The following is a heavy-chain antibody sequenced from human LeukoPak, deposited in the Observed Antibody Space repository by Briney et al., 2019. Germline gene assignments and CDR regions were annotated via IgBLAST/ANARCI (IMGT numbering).Heavy chain of an antibody. J-gene: IGHJ6*02. CDR2: ISYDGSNK. V-gene: IGHV3-30*18. Sequence: GRSLRLSCAASGFTFSSYGMHRVRQAPGKGLEWVAVISYDGSNKYYADSVKGRFTISRDNSKNTLYLQMNSLRAEDTAVYYCAKDLRYSSHYYYYGMDVWGQGTTVTVSS. CDR3: AKDLRYSSHYYYYGMDV. CDR1: GFTFSSYG. D-gene: IGHD4-4*01.